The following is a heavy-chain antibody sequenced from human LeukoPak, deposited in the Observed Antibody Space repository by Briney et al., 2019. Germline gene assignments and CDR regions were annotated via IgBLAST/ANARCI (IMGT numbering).Heavy chain of an antibody. CDR1: GGSVSTIGYS. CDR3: ARDSYYDNSGEGAFDI. J-gene: IGHJ3*02. D-gene: IGHD3-22*01. Sequence: SETLSLTCGVSGGSVSTIGYSWSWIRQPPGKGLEWIGYIYQSGSTSYNPSLQSRVTISIDKSKNQFSLKLSSVTAADTAVYYCARDSYYDNSGEGAFDIWGQGTLVTVSS. CDR2: IYQSGST. V-gene: IGHV4-30-2*01.